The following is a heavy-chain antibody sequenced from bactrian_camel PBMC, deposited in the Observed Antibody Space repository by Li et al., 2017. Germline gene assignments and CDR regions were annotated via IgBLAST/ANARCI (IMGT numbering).Heavy chain of an antibody. CDR2: IGSDDST. CDR1: GYTYRSYY. Sequence: QVQLVESGGDSVQAGGALRLSCAISGYTYRSYYMAWFRQAPGKERERVAAIGSDDSTRVADSVKGRFTISKDHSSRTLILQMDNLKPEDSAMYYCAAPTRWELVLCRVGMANGVDVWGKGTQVT. D-gene: IGHD1*01. J-gene: IGHJ7*01. V-gene: IGHV3S55*01.